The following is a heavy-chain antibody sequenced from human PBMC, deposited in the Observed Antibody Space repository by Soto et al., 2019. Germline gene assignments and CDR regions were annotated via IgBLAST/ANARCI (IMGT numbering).Heavy chain of an antibody. CDR3: ARGAEDYGDYRYYFDY. J-gene: IGHJ4*02. Sequence: QVQLVQSGAEVKRPGSSVKVSCKASGGTFSSYAISWVRQAPGQGLEWMGGIIPIFGTANYAQKFQGRVTITADESTSTAYMELSSLRSEDTAVYYCARGAEDYGDYRYYFDYWGQGTLVTVSS. CDR2: IIPIFGTA. CDR1: GGTFSSYA. V-gene: IGHV1-69*01. D-gene: IGHD4-17*01.